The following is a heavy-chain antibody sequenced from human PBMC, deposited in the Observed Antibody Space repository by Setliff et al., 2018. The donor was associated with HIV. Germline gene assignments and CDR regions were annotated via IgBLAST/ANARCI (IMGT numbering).Heavy chain of an antibody. CDR1: GDSISTYC. J-gene: IGHJ5*02. CDR2: ITASGGA. Sequence: SETLSLTCTVSGDSISTYCWIWIRQPPGKGLEWIGHITASGGATYNPSVKSRVSISLGSPSSEFSLRLTSVSAADTAVYYCARAVVFASGNFWFDPWGPGALVTVSS. V-gene: IGHV4-4*08. CDR3: ARAVVFASGNFWFDP. D-gene: IGHD3-3*01.